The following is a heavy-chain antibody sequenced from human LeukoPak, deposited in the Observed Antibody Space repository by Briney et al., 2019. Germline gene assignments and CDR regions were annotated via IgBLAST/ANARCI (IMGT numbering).Heavy chain of an antibody. J-gene: IGHJ3*02. CDR2: IGQDGSET. CDR1: GFTFSCYW. Sequence: GGSLRLSCAASGFTFSCYWMSWVRQAQGKGMEWVANIGQDGSETYYVDSVKGRFTISRDNAKNSLYLQMNSLRAEDTAVYYCTREFYSGANCYPMGAFDMSGQGKMVTVSS. V-gene: IGHV3-7*01. CDR3: TREFYSGANCYPMGAFDM. D-gene: IGHD2-15*01.